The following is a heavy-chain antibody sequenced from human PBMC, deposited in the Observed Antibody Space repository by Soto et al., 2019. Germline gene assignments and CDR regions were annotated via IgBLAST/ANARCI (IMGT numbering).Heavy chain of an antibody. CDR3: ARGRYKWLRLTDFDY. Sequence: SETLSLTCAVSSGSISSSNWWSWVRQPPGKGLEWIGEINHSGSTNYNPSLKSRVTISVDTSKNQFSLKLSSVTAADTAVYYCARGRYKWLRLTDFDYWGQGTLVTVSS. V-gene: IGHV4-4*02. J-gene: IGHJ4*02. CDR1: SGSISSSNW. D-gene: IGHD5-12*01. CDR2: INHSGST.